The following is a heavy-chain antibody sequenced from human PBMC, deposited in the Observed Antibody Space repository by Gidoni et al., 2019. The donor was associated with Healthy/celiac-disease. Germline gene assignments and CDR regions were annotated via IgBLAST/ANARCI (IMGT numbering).Heavy chain of an antibody. D-gene: IGHD1-20*01. CDR3: AREPNNWNDGVGLDY. V-gene: IGHV3-48*03. J-gene: IGHJ4*02. Sequence: EVQLVESGGGLVQPGGSLRLYCADSGFTFSSHEMNWVRHAPGKGLEWVSYISSSGSTIYYADSVKGRFTISRDNAKNSLYLQMNSLRAEDTAVYYCAREPNNWNDGVGLDYWGQGTLVSVSS. CDR1: GFTFSSHE. CDR2: ISSSGSTI.